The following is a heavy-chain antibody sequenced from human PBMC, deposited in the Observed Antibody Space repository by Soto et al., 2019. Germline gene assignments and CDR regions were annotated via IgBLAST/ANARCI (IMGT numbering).Heavy chain of an antibody. V-gene: IGHV4-59*12. J-gene: IGHJ6*02. CDR1: GGSISGFY. Sequence: PSETLSLTCTVSGGSISGFYWSWIRQPPGKGLEWIGYTYYSGSTNYNPSLESRVTISVDTSKNQFSLKLTSLSAADTAVYFCARDRYGLDVWGQGTTVTVSS. CDR3: ARDRYGLDV. CDR2: TYYSGST.